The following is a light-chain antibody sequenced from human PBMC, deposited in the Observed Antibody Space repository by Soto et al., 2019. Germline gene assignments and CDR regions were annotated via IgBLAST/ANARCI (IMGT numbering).Light chain of an antibody. CDR2: EES. V-gene: IGKV1-9*01. CDR1: QAVPNN. Sequence: DIHLTQSPSFLSASVGDRVTITCRPSQAVPNNMAWYQQKPGKPPKLLIYEESTLHSGVPSRFSGRKSGTQFTLTIDSLQPEDVATYYCQQVKTYPRTLGGGTKVDIK. CDR3: QQVKTYPRT. J-gene: IGKJ4*01.